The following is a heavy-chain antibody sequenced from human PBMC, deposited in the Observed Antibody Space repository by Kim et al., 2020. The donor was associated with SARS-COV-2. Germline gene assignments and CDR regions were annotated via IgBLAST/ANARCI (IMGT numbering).Heavy chain of an antibody. D-gene: IGHD1-26*01. V-gene: IGHV1-69*13. CDR1: GGTFSSYA. Sequence: SVKVSCKASGGTFSSYAISWVRQAPGQGLEWMGGIIPIFGTANYAQKFQGRVTITADESTSTAYMELSSLRSEDTAVYYCATHRFRDSGSLYYYYYYGMDVWGQGTTVTVSS. CDR2: IIPIFGTA. J-gene: IGHJ6*02. CDR3: ATHRFRDSGSLYYYYYYGMDV.